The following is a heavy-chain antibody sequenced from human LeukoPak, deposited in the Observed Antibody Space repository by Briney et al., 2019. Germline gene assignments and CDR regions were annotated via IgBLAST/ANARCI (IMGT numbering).Heavy chain of an antibody. CDR1: GYIFTTYW. J-gene: IGHJ4*02. CDR2: IYPGDSDT. CDR3: ARHVEDPETYYFDY. Sequence: GESLKISCKASGYIFTTYWIGWVRQMPGKGLEWMGIIYPGDSDTRYSPSFQGQVTISADKSISTAYLQWSSLKASDTAMYYCARHVEDPETYYFDYWGQGTLVTVSS. V-gene: IGHV5-51*01.